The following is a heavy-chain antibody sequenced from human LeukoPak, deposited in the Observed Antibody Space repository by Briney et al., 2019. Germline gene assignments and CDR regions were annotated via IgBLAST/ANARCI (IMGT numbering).Heavy chain of an antibody. V-gene: IGHV4-30-4*01. J-gene: IGHJ4*02. Sequence: PSETLSLTCTVSGGSISSGDYYWSWIRQPPGKGLEWIGYIYYSGGTYYNPSLKSRVTISVDTSKNQFSLKLISVTAADTAVYYCARVQYYFASGSYFYYFDYWGQGTLVTVSP. D-gene: IGHD3-10*01. CDR3: ARVQYYFASGSYFYYFDY. CDR1: GGSISSGDYY. CDR2: IYYSGGT.